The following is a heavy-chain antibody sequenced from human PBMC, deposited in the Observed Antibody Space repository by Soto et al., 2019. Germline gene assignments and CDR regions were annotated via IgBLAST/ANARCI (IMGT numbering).Heavy chain of an antibody. V-gene: IGHV3-23*01. CDR3: AKSPAEVVIVGDAFHI. J-gene: IGHJ3*02. Sequence: EVQLLESGGGLVQPGGSLRLSCATSGFTFSTYAMSWVRQAPGKGLEWVSAISASGGTTYYADSVKGRFTISRDNSKNTLYLQMKSLRAEDTAIYYCAKSPAEVVIVGDAFHIWGQGTMVTVSS. CDR1: GFTFSTYA. CDR2: ISASGGTT. D-gene: IGHD3-22*01.